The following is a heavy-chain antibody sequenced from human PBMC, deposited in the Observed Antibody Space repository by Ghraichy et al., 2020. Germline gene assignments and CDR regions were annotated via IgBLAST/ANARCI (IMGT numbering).Heavy chain of an antibody. Sequence: ESLNISCTVSGGSISSSSYYWGWIRQPPGKGLEWIGSIYYSGSTYYNPSLKSRVTISVDTSKNQFSLKLSSVTAADTAVYYCARRSSSGWGYFDYWGQGTLVTVSS. CDR2: IYYSGST. CDR3: ARRSSSGWGYFDY. J-gene: IGHJ4*02. V-gene: IGHV4-39*01. CDR1: GGSISSSSYY. D-gene: IGHD6-19*01.